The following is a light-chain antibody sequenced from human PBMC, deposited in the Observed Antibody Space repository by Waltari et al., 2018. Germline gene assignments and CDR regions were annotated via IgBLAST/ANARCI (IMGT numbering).Light chain of an antibody. Sequence: EIVLTQSPGTLSLSPGETATLSCRASQRVSSNYLAWYQQKPGQAPRLLIYGPSTRATEIPVRFSGSGSGTDFTLTISRLEPEDFAVYYCQQYDNSLWTFGQGTKVEIK. CDR3: QQYDNSLWT. CDR1: QRVSSNY. J-gene: IGKJ1*01. V-gene: IGKV3-20*01. CDR2: GPS.